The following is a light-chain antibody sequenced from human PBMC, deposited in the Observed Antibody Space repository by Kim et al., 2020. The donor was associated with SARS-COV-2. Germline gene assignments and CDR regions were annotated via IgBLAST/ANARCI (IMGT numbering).Light chain of an antibody. V-gene: IGLV1-44*01. CDR3: AGWDDSLDGWV. CDR1: ISNIGSHA. Sequence: GHRVTRPCSGSISNIGSHAANRYQHLPGAAPKLLIYRDNQRPSGVPERFSGSKSGPSASLAISGLQSEDEADYYCAGWDDSLDGWVFGGGTQLTVL. J-gene: IGLJ3*02. CDR2: RDN.